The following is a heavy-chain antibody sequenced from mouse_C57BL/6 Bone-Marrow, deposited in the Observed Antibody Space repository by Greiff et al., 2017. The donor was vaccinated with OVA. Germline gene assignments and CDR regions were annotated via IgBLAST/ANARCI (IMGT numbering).Heavy chain of an antibody. CDR3: AREDYYGSSYDAMDY. V-gene: IGHV1-69*01. CDR1: GYTFTSYW. D-gene: IGHD1-1*01. CDR2: IDPSDSYT. J-gene: IGHJ4*01. Sequence: VKLQQSGAELVMPGASVKLSCKASGYTFTSYWMHWVKQRPGQGLEWIGEIDPSDSYTNYNQKFKGKSTLTVDESSSTAYMQLSSLTSEDSAVYYCAREDYYGSSYDAMDYWGQGTSVTVSS.